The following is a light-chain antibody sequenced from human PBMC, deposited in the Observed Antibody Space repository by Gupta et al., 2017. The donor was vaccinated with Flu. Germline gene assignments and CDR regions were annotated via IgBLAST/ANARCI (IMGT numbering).Light chain of an antibody. CDR2: DAS. CDR3: LQDYDYPWT. V-gene: IGKV1-6*02. CDR1: QGIRSD. Sequence: AIQMTQSPSSLSASVGDRVTITCRAGQGIRSDLGWYRQKPGKAPKLLIYDASSLQSGVPSRFSGSGSGTDFTLTISSLQPEDFATYYCLQDYDYPWTFGQGTKVEIK. J-gene: IGKJ1*01.